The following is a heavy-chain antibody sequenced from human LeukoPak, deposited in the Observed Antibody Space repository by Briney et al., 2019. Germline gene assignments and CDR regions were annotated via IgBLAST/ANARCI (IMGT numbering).Heavy chain of an antibody. CDR3: ARGITMIVVVNPYNWFDP. Sequence: RTSETLSLTCSVSGDSITGYYWGWIRQPPGKGLEWIGSIYYSGSTYYNPSLKSRVTISVDTSKNQFSLKLSSVTAADTAVYYCARGITMIVVVNPYNWFDPWGQGTLVTVSS. V-gene: IGHV4-39*07. J-gene: IGHJ5*02. D-gene: IGHD3-22*01. CDR2: IYYSGST. CDR1: GDSITGYY.